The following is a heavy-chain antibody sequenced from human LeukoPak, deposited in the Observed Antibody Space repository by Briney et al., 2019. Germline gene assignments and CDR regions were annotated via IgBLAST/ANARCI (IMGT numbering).Heavy chain of an antibody. V-gene: IGHV1-18*01. D-gene: IGHD1-7*01. CDR1: GYTFSTYG. CDR2: VSAYNDNT. CDR3: ARASALTGTSRTSDDAFDI. Sequence: ASLKVSCKASGYTFSTYGIAWVRQAPGQGLEWMGWVSAYNDNTNYAQKFQGRVTMTTDASTSTAYMELRSLRSDDTAVYYCARASALTGTSRTSDDAFDIWGQGTMVTVSS. J-gene: IGHJ3*02.